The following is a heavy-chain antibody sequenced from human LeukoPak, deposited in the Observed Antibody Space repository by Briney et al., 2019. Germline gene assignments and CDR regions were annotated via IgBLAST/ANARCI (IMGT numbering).Heavy chain of an antibody. D-gene: IGHD6-6*01. Sequence: GSLRLSCSASGFTLTSCSMIWVRQAPGKGLEWVSSISASGGSTNYADSVKGRFTISRGNSNNTLYVQMNSLRAEDTAVYYCAKTLSSWYFDLWGRGTLVTVSP. V-gene: IGHV3-23*01. CDR1: GFTLTSCS. CDR3: AKTLSSWYFDL. J-gene: IGHJ2*01. CDR2: ISASGGST.